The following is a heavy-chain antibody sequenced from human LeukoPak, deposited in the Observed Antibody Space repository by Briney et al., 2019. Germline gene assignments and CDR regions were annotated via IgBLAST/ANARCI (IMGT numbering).Heavy chain of an antibody. CDR3: ARGRDALDV. Sequence: GESLKISCKVSGYNFPNYWIGWVRQMPGKGLEWMGIIYPADSDIRYSPSFQGQVTISADKSISTTYLQWGSLRASDTAMYYCARGRDALDVWGQGTMVTVSS. V-gene: IGHV5-51*01. CDR2: IYPADSDI. J-gene: IGHJ3*01. CDR1: GYNFPNYW.